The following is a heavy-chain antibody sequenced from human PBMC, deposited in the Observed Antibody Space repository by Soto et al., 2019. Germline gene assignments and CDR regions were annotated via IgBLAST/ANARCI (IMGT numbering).Heavy chain of an antibody. D-gene: IGHD3-3*01. V-gene: IGHV3-49*04. CDR1: GFTFGYYA. CDR2: IRSKAYGGTT. Sequence: GGSLRLSCTASGFTFGYYAMSGVRQAPGKGLEWVGFIRSKAYGGTTEYAASVKGRFTISRDDSKSIAYLQMNSLKTEDTAVYYCTRDRSYDFWSGYYRAPFMDVWGQGTTVTVSS. J-gene: IGHJ6*02. CDR3: TRDRSYDFWSGYYRAPFMDV.